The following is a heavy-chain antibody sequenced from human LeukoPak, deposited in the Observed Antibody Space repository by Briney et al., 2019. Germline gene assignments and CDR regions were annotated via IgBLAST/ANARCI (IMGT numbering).Heavy chain of an antibody. Sequence: PGGSLRLSCAASGFTFSSYSMNWVRQAPGKGLEWVSYISSSSSTIYYADAVKGRFTISRDNSKNTLYLQMNSLRAEDTAVYYCASSNGWYLDYWGQGTLVTVSS. CDR2: ISSSSSTI. CDR3: ASSNGWYLDY. D-gene: IGHD6-19*01. V-gene: IGHV3-48*01. J-gene: IGHJ4*02. CDR1: GFTFSSYS.